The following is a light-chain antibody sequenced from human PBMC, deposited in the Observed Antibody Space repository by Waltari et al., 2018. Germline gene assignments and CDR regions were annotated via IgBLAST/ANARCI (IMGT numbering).Light chain of an antibody. J-gene: IGKJ1*01. CDR2: DAS. Sequence: EVVLTQSPATLSLSPGERATLSCRASQSVSVYLAWYQQRPGQAPRLLIYDASDRATGVPARFSGSGSRTDFTLTISSLEPEDFAVYYCQQRTDRPPVTFGQGTRVEMK. CDR1: QSVSVY. CDR3: QQRTDRPPVT. V-gene: IGKV3-11*01.